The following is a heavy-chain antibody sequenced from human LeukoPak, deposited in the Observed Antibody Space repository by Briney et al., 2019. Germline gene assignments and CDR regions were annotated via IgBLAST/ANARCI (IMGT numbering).Heavy chain of an antibody. D-gene: IGHD6-13*01. CDR2: IIPILGIA. J-gene: IGHJ4*02. CDR1: GGTFSSYA. CDR3: ARSEIIAAATNPFDY. Sequence: SVKVSCKASGGTFSSYAISWVRQAPGQGLEWMGRIIPILGIANYAQKFQGRVTITADKSTSTAYMELSSLRSEDTAVYYCARSEIIAAATNPFDYWGQGTLVTVSS. V-gene: IGHV1-69*04.